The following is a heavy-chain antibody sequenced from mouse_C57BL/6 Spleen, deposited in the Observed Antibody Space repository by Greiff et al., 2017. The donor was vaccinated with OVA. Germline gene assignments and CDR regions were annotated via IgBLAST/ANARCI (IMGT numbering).Heavy chain of an antibody. D-gene: IGHD1-1*01. Sequence: VQLKQSGPELVKPGASVKISCKASGYTFTDYYMNWVKQSHGKSLEWIGDINPNNGGTSYNQKFKGKATLTVDKSSSTAYMELRSLTSEDSAVYYCAKTTVVEEAWFAYWGQGTLVTVSA. CDR3: AKTTVVEEAWFAY. CDR2: INPNNGGT. CDR1: GYTFTDYY. J-gene: IGHJ3*01. V-gene: IGHV1-26*01.